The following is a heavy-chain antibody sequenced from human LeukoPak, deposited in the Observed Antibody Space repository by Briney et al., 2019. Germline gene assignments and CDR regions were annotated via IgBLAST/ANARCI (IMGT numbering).Heavy chain of an antibody. D-gene: IGHD4-17*01. V-gene: IGHV3-23*01. Sequence: PGGSLTLSCAASRFTFTRYGTTWVRHPPGEGLEWVSSISGSGGSTYYADSVKGRFTISRDNSKNTLYLQMNSLGSEDTAVYYCAKSRTKYGDSLVDYWGQGTLVTVSS. CDR3: AKSRTKYGDSLVDY. CDR2: ISGSGGST. CDR1: RFTFTRYG. J-gene: IGHJ4*02.